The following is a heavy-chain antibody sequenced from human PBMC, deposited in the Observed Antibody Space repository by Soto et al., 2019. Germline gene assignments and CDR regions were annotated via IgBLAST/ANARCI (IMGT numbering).Heavy chain of an antibody. CDR3: ARNGTLTGYSYGMDV. CDR2: IIPIFDTA. D-gene: IGHD1-1*01. Sequence: ASVKVSCKASGGTFSDFTINWVRQAPGQRLEWMGGIIPIFDTANYAEKFQGRVTITADESTSTSFMEVSSLRSEDTAVYYCARNGTLTGYSYGMDVWGQGTMVTVSS. CDR1: GGTFSDFT. V-gene: IGHV1-69*13. J-gene: IGHJ6*02.